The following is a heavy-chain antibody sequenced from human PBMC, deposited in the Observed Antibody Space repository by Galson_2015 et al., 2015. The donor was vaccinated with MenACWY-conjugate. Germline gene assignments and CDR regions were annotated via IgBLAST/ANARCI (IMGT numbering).Heavy chain of an antibody. V-gene: IGHV7-4-1*02. CDR1: GYAFTEYP. Sequence: SVKVSCKASGYAFTEYPINWVRQAPGQGLEWMGWINTKNGNPTFAQGFAGRFDFSLETSVSTAYLQISSLKSEDTAVYFCARPRHCRVIKVRGVISHYYYGMDVWGQGTTVTVSS. J-gene: IGHJ6*02. CDR2: INTKNGNP. CDR3: ARPRHCRVIKVRGVISHYYYGMDV. D-gene: IGHD3-10*01.